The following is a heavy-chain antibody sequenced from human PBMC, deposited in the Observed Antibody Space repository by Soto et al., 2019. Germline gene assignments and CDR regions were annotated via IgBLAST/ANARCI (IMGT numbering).Heavy chain of an antibody. V-gene: IGHV3-21*01. Sequence: EVQLVESGGGLVKPGGSLRLSCAASGFTFSSYSMNWVRQAPGKGLEWVSSISSSSSYIYYADSVKGRFTISRDNAKNSLYLQMNGLRAEDTAVYYCEGVGGGGLTGWAGMEVWGRGTTVTVST. D-gene: IGHD3-9*01. J-gene: IGHJ6*01. CDR1: GFTFSSYS. CDR3: EGVGGGGLTGWAGMEV. CDR2: ISSSSSYI.